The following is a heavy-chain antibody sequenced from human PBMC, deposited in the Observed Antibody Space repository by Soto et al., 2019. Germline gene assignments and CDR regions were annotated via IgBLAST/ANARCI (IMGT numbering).Heavy chain of an antibody. D-gene: IGHD2-15*01. V-gene: IGHV4-39*01. J-gene: IGHJ5*02. CDR3: ARRLGYCSGGSCYSNWFDP. CDR2: IYYSGST. CDR1: GGSISSSSYY. Sequence: SETLSLTCTVSGGSISSSSYYWGWIRQPPGKGLEWIGSIYYSGSTYYNPSLKSRVTISVDTSKNQFSLKLSSVTAADTAVYYCARRLGYCSGGSCYSNWFDPWGQGTLVTVSS.